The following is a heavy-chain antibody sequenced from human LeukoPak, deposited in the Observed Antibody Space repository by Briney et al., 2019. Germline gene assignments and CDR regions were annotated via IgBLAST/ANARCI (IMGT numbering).Heavy chain of an antibody. J-gene: IGHJ5*02. CDR2: MNPNSGNT. V-gene: IGHV1-8*01. CDR1: GYTFTSYD. Sequence: ASVKISCKASGYTFTSYDINWVRQATGQGLEWMGWMNPNSGNTGYAQKFQGRVTMTSNTPISTAYMELSSLRSEDTAVYYCASAAILTGYYADYNWFDPWGQGTLVTVSS. D-gene: IGHD3-9*01. CDR3: ASAAILTGYYADYNWFDP.